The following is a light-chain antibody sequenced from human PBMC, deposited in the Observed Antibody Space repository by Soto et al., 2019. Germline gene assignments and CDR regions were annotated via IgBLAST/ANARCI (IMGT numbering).Light chain of an antibody. J-gene: IGKJ1*01. CDR1: QSVSSIY. V-gene: IGKV3-20*01. Sequence: EIVLTQSPGTLSLSPGERATLSCRASQSVSSIYLAWYQKKPGQAPRLLIYGASSRATGIPDRFSGSGSGTDFTLTISRLEPEDFAVYYCQQYGSSRWTFGKGTKVEI. CDR2: GAS. CDR3: QQYGSSRWT.